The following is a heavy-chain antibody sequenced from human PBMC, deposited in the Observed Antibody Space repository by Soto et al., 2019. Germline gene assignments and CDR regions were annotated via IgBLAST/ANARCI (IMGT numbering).Heavy chain of an antibody. J-gene: IGHJ4*02. CDR3: VKWHTSNFDSLPFTGFDF. Sequence: GGSLRLSCVGSGFTFSDSVMAWVRQAPGKGLEWLSVMSGDGRTRYALSVTGRFTISRDNSKNTLYLQMRSLGAEDAAAYYCVKWHTSNFDSLPFTGFDFWGQGTQVTVYS. CDR1: GFTFSDSV. D-gene: IGHD3-22*01. CDR2: MSGDGRT. V-gene: IGHV3-23*01.